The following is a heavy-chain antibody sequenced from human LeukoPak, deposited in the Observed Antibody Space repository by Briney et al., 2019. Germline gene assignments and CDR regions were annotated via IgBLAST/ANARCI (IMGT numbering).Heavy chain of an antibody. V-gene: IGHV3-21*01. CDR2: ISSSSSYI. J-gene: IGHJ3*02. CDR3: ARDHKTHYYDSSGYYYDAFDI. D-gene: IGHD3-22*01. Sequence: GGSLRLSCAASGFTVSSNHMNWVRQAPGKGLEWVSSISSSSSYIYYADSVKGRFTISRDNAKNSLYLQMNSLRAEDTAVYYCARDHKTHYYDSSGYYYDAFDIWGQGTMVTVSS. CDR1: GFTVSSNH.